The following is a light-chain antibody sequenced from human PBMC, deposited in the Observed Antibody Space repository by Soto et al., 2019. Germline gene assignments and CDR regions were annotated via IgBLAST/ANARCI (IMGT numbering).Light chain of an antibody. V-gene: IGKV1-5*03. CDR3: HQYNSYSHT. CDR1: QSISSW. J-gene: IGKJ2*01. Sequence: DIQMTQSPSTLSASVGDRVTITCRASQSISSWLAWYQQKPGKAPKLLIYKASTLESGVPSRFSGSGSGTEFTLTFSSLQPDDFATYYCHQYNSYSHTFGQGTKLEIK. CDR2: KAS.